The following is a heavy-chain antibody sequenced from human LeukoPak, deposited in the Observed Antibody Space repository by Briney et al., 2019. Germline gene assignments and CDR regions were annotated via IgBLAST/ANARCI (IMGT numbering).Heavy chain of an antibody. D-gene: IGHD4-23*01. CDR3: ARADYGGTKWDGAFDI. CDR1: GGTFSSYA. J-gene: IGHJ3*02. CDR2: IIPILGIA. Sequence: GSSVKVSCKASGGTFSSYAISWVRQAPGQGLEWMGRIIPILGIANYAQKFQGRVTITADKSTSTAYMELSSLRSEDTAVDYCARADYGGTKWDGAFDIWGQGTMVTVSS. V-gene: IGHV1-69*04.